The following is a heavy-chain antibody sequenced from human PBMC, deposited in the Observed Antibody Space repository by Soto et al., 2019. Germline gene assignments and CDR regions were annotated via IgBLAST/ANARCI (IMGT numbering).Heavy chain of an antibody. D-gene: IGHD3-3*01. V-gene: IGHV3-23*01. Sequence: GSLRLSCAASGFTFSSYAMSWVRQAPGKGLEWVSAISGSGGSTYYADSVKGRFTISRDNSKNTLYLQMNSLRAEDTAVYYCAKPHAVLRFLEWSFDYWGQGTRVTVSS. J-gene: IGHJ4*02. CDR2: ISGSGGST. CDR3: AKPHAVLRFLEWSFDY. CDR1: GFTFSSYA.